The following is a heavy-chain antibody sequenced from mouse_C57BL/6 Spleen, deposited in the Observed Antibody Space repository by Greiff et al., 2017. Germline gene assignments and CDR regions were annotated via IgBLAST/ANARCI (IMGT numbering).Heavy chain of an antibody. D-gene: IGHD2-3*01. Sequence: VQRVESGAELVRPGTSVKVSCKASGYAFTNYLIEWVKQRPGQGLEWIGVINPGSGGTNYNEKFKGKATLTADKSSSTAYMQLSSLTSEDSAVYFCARGEDEGYYDYWGQGTTLTVSS. CDR2: INPGSGGT. CDR1: GYAFTNYL. V-gene: IGHV1-54*01. J-gene: IGHJ2*01. CDR3: ARGEDEGYYDY.